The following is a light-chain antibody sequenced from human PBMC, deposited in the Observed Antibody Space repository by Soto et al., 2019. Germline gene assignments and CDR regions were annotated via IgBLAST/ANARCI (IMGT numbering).Light chain of an antibody. CDR3: AAWDDSLTGYV. Sequence: QSVLAHPSSASWTPGQRVTISCSGTSTNIRNNAVNWYQQLPGTAPKLLIYNNNQRPSGVPDRFSGSKSGTSASLAISGLQSDDEPDYHCAAWDDSLTGYVFGTGTKVTVL. CDR2: NNN. CDR1: STNIRNNA. V-gene: IGLV1-44*01. J-gene: IGLJ1*01.